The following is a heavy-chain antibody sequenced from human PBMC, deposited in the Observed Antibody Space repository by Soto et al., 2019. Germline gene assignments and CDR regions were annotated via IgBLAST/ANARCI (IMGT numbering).Heavy chain of an antibody. Sequence: EVQLVESGGGLVQPGGSLRLSCAASGFTFSDHYMDWVRQAPGKGLEWVGRSKNKADSYTTEYAASVKGRFTISRDGSKNSRFLQTNSLKTGDTAVYYCTVWGSGNDFGAAWGKGILVTVSS. J-gene: IGHJ4*02. CDR1: GFTFSDHY. V-gene: IGHV3-72*01. D-gene: IGHD3-10*01. CDR3: TVWGSGNDFGAA. CDR2: SKNKADSYTT.